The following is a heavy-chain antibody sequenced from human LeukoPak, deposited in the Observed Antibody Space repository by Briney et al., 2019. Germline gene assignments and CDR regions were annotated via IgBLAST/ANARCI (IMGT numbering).Heavy chain of an antibody. Sequence: GGSLRLSCSASGFRFSDFTMTWVRQAPGKGPEWVSAIGGRGGSTYYADSVGGRFSISRDNSKDMVYLQMNSLKVEDTATYYCTTGMGRWRYLDYWGQGALVTVSS. J-gene: IGHJ4*02. CDR2: IGGRGGST. CDR3: TTGMGRWRYLDY. D-gene: IGHD4-23*01. CDR1: GFRFSDFT. V-gene: IGHV3-23*01.